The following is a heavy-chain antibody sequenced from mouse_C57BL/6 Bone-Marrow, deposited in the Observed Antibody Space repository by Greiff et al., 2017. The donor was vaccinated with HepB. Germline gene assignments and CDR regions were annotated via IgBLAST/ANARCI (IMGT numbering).Heavy chain of an antibody. D-gene: IGHD1-1*01. CDR1: GFTFSSYA. CDR3: TRDEGYYGSREGFAY. Sequence: EVQLVESGEGLVKPGGSLKLSCAASGFTFSSYAMSWVRQTPEKRLEWVAYISSGGDYIYYADTVKGRFTISRDNARNTLYLQMSSLKSEDTAMYYCTRDEGYYGSREGFAYWGEGTLVTVSA. V-gene: IGHV5-9-1*02. J-gene: IGHJ3*01. CDR2: ISSGGDYI.